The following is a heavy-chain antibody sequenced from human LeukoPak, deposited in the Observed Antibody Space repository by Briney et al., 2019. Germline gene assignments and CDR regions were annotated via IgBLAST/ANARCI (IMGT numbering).Heavy chain of an antibody. CDR3: ARGYQGFDY. D-gene: IGHD3-16*02. Sequence: ASVKVSCKASGYTFTGYYMHWVRQAPGQGLEWMGWINPNSGGTNYAQKFQGWVTMTRDTSISTAYMELSSLRSEDTAVYYCARGYQGFDYWGQGTLVTVSS. CDR1: GYTFTGYY. J-gene: IGHJ4*02. V-gene: IGHV1-2*04. CDR2: INPNSGGT.